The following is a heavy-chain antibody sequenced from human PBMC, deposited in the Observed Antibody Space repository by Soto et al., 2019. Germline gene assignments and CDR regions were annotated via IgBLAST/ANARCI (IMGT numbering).Heavy chain of an antibody. Sequence: QVQLVESGGGVVQPGRSLRLSCAASGFTFSSYAMHWVRQAPGKGLEWVAVISYDGSNKYYADSVKGRFTISRDNSKNTLYLQMNSRRAADTAVYYCARAYEGDYFDYWGQGTLVTVSS. CDR1: GFTFSSYA. CDR3: ARAYEGDYFDY. V-gene: IGHV3-30-3*01. CDR2: ISYDGSNK. J-gene: IGHJ4*02. D-gene: IGHD3-16*01.